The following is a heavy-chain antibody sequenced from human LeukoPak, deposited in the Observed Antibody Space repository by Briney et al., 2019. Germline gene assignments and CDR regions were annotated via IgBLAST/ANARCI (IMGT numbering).Heavy chain of an antibody. V-gene: IGHV1-69*13. J-gene: IGHJ6*02. CDR3: ARDRPSSTLYYYYGMDV. Sequence: SVKVSCKASGGTFSSYATSWVRQAPGQGLERMGGIIPIFGTANYAQKFQGRVTITADESTSTAYMELSSLRSEDTAVYYCARDRPSSTLYYYYGMDVWGQGTTVTVSS. D-gene: IGHD2/OR15-2a*01. CDR2: IIPIFGTA. CDR1: GGTFSSYA.